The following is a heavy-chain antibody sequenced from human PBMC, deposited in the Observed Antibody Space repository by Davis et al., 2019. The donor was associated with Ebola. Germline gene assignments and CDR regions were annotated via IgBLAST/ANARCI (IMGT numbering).Heavy chain of an antibody. CDR2: MYSGGRT. CDR1: GFSITSYF. D-gene: IGHD3-22*01. V-gene: IGHV3-53*01. CDR3: ARVIVDDY. Sequence: PGGSLRLSCEASGFSITSYFMTWVRKVPGKGLEWVSIMYSGGRTHYADSVKGRFTISRDNSKNTLYLQMNNLRAEDTAIYYCARVIVDDYWGQGTLVSVSS. J-gene: IGHJ4*02.